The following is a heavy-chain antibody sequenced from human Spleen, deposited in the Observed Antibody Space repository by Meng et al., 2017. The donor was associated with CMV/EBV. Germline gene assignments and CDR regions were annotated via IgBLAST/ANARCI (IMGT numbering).Heavy chain of an antibody. Sequence: ASVKVSCKASGQNFARYYMHWVRQAPGQGPEWVGIINPSGSSTSNAQKFQGRVTMTRDTSTSTVYMELSSLRSEDTAVYYCARPRGYSYGPLDYWGQGTLVTVSS. J-gene: IGHJ4*02. CDR2: INPSGSST. CDR1: GQNFARYY. D-gene: IGHD5-18*01. CDR3: ARPRGYSYGPLDY. V-gene: IGHV1-46*01.